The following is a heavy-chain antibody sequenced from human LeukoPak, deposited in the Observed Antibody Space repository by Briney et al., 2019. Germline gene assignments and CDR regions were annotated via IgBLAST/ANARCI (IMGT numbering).Heavy chain of an antibody. CDR3: VKEPHYYDRSGYF. V-gene: IGHV3-43*02. Sequence: QPGGSLRLSCAASGFTFDDYAMHWVRQAPGKGLEWVSLIGGDGGSTYYADSVKGRFTISRDNSKNSLFLQMNSLRTDDTALYYCVKEPHYYDRSGYFWGQGTLVTVSS. CDR1: GFTFDDYA. J-gene: IGHJ4*02. CDR2: IGGDGGST. D-gene: IGHD3-22*01.